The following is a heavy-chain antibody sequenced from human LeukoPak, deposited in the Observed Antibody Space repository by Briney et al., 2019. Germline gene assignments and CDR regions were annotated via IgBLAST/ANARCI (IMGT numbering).Heavy chain of an antibody. Sequence: PGGSLRLSCAASGFTFSSYGMNWVRQAPGKGLEWVSAISGSGGSTYYADSVKGRLTISRDNSKDTLYLQMNSLRAEDTAVYYCAKEYGSGSYYPYWGQGTLVTVSS. V-gene: IGHV3-23*01. J-gene: IGHJ4*02. CDR2: ISGSGGST. CDR3: AKEYGSGSYYPY. CDR1: GFTFSSYG. D-gene: IGHD3-10*01.